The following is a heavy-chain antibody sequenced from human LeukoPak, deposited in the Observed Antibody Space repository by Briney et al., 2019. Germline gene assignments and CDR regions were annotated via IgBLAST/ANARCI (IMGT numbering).Heavy chain of an antibody. V-gene: IGHV4-59*01. J-gene: IGHJ3*02. CDR3: ASIPNDAFDI. Sequence: PSETLSLTCTVSGGSISSYYWSRIRQPPGKGLEWIGYIYYSGSTNYNPSLKSRVTISVDTSKNQFSLKLSSVTAADTAVYYCASIPNDAFDIWGQGTMVTVSS. CDR2: IYYSGST. CDR1: GGSISSYY.